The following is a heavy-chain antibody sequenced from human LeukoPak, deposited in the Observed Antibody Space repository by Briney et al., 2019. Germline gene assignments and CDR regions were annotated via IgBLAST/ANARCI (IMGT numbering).Heavy chain of an antibody. D-gene: IGHD4-17*01. CDR2: ISGYDDRK. CDR3: ARDDYGAPRAFDI. V-gene: IGHV1-18*01. CDR1: GYTFTSYG. Sequence: ASVKVSCKASGYTFTSYGISWVRQAPGQGLEWMGWISGYDDRKNYAQKVQDRVTMTTDTSTSTAYMELRSLRSDDTAVYYCARDDYGAPRAFDIWGQGTMVTVSS. J-gene: IGHJ3*02.